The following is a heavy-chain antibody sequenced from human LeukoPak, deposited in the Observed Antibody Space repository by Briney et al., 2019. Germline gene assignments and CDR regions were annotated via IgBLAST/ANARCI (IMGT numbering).Heavy chain of an antibody. J-gene: IGHJ5*02. D-gene: IGHD3-22*01. CDR1: GYSFTSYW. V-gene: IGHV5-51*01. CDR2: IYPGDSDT. CDR3: ARQGGYYDSSGYYYFNWFDP. Sequence: GESLKISCKGSGYSFTSYWIAWVRQMPGKGLEWMGIIYPGDSDTIYSPPFQGQVTISADKSINTAYLQWSSLKASDTAMYYCARQGGYYDSSGYYYFNWFDPWAREPWSPSPQ.